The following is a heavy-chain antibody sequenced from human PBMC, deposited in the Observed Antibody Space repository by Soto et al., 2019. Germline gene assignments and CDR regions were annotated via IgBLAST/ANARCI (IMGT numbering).Heavy chain of an antibody. V-gene: IGHV4-59*12. CDR1: GGSLSDSY. CDR2: VHYSENS. J-gene: IGHJ5*02. CDR3: ASSMDNWFDP. D-gene: IGHD3-10*01. Sequence: SLTCTVSGGSLSDSYWSWIRQPPGKGLEWIGYVHYSENSNYNPSLKSRVTISLDTAKKQFSLNLSSVTAADTAVYYCASSMDNWFDPWGQGTLVTVSS.